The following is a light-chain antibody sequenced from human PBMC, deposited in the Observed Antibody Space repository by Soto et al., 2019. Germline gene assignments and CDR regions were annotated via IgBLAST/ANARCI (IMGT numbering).Light chain of an antibody. V-gene: IGLV3-1*01. Sequence: SYELTQPPSVSVSPGQTASITCSGAKLGDKYACWYQQKPGQSPVLVIYQDSKRPSGIPERFSGSNSGNTATLTISGTQAMDEADYYCQAWDSSTASDVFGTGTKVTVL. CDR1: KLGDKY. J-gene: IGLJ1*01. CDR3: QAWDSSTASDV. CDR2: QDS.